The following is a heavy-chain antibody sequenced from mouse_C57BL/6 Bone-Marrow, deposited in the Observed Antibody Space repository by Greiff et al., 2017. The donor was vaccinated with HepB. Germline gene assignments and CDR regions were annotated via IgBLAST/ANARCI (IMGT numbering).Heavy chain of an antibody. V-gene: IGHV1-50*01. CDR1: GYTFTSYW. Sequence: QVQLQQSGAELVKPGASVKLSCKASGYTFTSYWMQWVKQRPGQGLEWIGEIDPSDSYTNYNQKFKGKATLTVDTSSSTAYMQLSSLTSEDSAVYYCASGGLLLGDYWGQGTSVTVSS. J-gene: IGHJ4*01. D-gene: IGHD1-1*01. CDR3: ASGGLLLGDY. CDR2: IDPSDSYT.